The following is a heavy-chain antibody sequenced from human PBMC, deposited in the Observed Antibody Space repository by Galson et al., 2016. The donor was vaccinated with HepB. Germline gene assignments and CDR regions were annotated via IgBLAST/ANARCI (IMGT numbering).Heavy chain of an antibody. V-gene: IGHV5-10-1*01. Sequence: QSGAEVKKPGESLRISCKGSGYSFTSYWIIWVRQMPGKGLEYMGRVDPSDSYSNYSPSFQGHVTISADKSINTAYLQWSSLKPSDTAMYFCARQGYDFLTGYHNWFDPWGQGTLVTVSS. CDR3: ARQGYDFLTGYHNWFDP. J-gene: IGHJ5*02. D-gene: IGHD3-9*01. CDR1: GYSFTSYW. CDR2: VDPSDSYS.